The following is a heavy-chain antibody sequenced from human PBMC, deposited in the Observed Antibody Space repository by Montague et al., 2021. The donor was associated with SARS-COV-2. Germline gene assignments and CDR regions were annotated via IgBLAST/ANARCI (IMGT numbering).Heavy chain of an antibody. CDR1: GGSFSGYS. V-gene: IGHV4-34*01. CDR3: RVVPAGIPKGPNFYYMDV. J-gene: IGHJ6*03. D-gene: IGHD2-2*02. CDR2: LYHSGST. Sequence: SETLSLTCAVYGGSFSGYSWSWIRQPPGKGLEWIGQLYHSGSTNYNPSLQSRVTISVDTSKNQFSLKLSSVTAADTALYYCRVVPAGIPKGPNFYYMDVWGKGTTVTVSS.